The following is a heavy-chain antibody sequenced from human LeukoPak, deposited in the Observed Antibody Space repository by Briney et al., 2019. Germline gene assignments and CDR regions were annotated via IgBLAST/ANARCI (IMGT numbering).Heavy chain of an antibody. V-gene: IGHV3-30*03. Sequence: GGSLRLSCAASGFTFSNYGTHWVRQAPGKGLEWVAVISYDGTNKYYADSVKGRFTISRDNSKNTMYLQMNSLRAEDTAMYYCARAPMSYDSSGFGGAFDIWGQGTMVTVSS. CDR1: GFTFSNYG. D-gene: IGHD3-22*01. J-gene: IGHJ3*02. CDR3: ARAPMSYDSSGFGGAFDI. CDR2: ISYDGTNK.